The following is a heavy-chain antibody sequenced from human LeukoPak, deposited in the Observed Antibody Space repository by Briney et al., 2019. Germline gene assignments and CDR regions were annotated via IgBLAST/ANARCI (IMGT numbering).Heavy chain of an antibody. D-gene: IGHD3-10*01. J-gene: IGHJ5*02. CDR3: ARFDTMIWEVGA. Sequence: ASVKVSCKASGYTFTYYYIHWVRQAPGQGLEWMGWINPSSGGTNYAQKFQGRVTMTRDTSISTAYMEMSRLTSDDTAVYYCARFDTMIWEVGAWGQGTLVTVSS. CDR1: GYTFTYYY. V-gene: IGHV1-2*02. CDR2: INPSSGGT.